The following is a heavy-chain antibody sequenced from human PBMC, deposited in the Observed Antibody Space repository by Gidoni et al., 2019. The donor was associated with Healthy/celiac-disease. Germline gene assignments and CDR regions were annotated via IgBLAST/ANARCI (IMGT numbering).Heavy chain of an antibody. J-gene: IGHJ5*02. Sequence: QLQLQESGPGLVKPSETLSLTCTVPGGSIRSRSYYWGWIRQPPGKGLEWMGSIYYSGSTYYNPSLKSRVTISVDTSKNQFSLKLSSVTAADTAVYYCARLVVVAATTRYNWFDPWGQGTLVTVSS. CDR1: GGSIRSRSYY. CDR3: ARLVVVAATTRYNWFDP. CDR2: IYYSGST. D-gene: IGHD2-15*01. V-gene: IGHV4-39*01.